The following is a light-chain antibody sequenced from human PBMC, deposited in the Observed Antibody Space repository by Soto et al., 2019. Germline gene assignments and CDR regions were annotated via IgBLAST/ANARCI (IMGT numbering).Light chain of an antibody. CDR2: GAS. J-gene: IGKJ3*01. CDR3: QQSGSSPIFT. CDR1: QSVSSNY. V-gene: IGKV3-20*01. Sequence: EIVLTQSPGTLSLSPGERATLSCRASQSVSSNYLAWYQQKPGQAPRLFIYGASSRATGIPDRFSGSGSGTDFTLTISRLEPEDFAVYYCQQSGSSPIFTFGPGTKVDIK.